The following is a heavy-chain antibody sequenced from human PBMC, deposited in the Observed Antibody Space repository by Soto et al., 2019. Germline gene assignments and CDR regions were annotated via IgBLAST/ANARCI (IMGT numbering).Heavy chain of an antibody. CDR2: IYSGGST. CDR1: GVTVSSNY. V-gene: IGHV3-66*04. D-gene: IGHD5-18*01. Sequence: GGSLRLSCAASGVTVSSNYVSWVRQAPGKGLEWVSVIYSGGSTYHADSVKGRFTISRDNSKNTLYLQMNSLRAEDTAVYYCARHGYNYGGGYFYYWGQGTLVTVSS. J-gene: IGHJ4*02. CDR3: ARHGYNYGGGYFYY.